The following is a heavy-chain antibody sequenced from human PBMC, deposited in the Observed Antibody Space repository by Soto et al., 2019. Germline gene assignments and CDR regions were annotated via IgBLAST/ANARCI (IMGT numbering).Heavy chain of an antibody. CDR3: ANHTAMDPFDY. V-gene: IGHV1-69*13. CDR2: IIPIFGTA. CDR1: GGTFSSYA. Sequence: GASVKVSCKASGGTFSSYAISWVRQAPGQGLEWMGGIIPIFGTANYAQKFQGRVTITADESTSTAYMELSSLRSEDTAVHYCANHTAMDPFDYWSQGTLVTVSS. J-gene: IGHJ4*02. D-gene: IGHD5-18*01.